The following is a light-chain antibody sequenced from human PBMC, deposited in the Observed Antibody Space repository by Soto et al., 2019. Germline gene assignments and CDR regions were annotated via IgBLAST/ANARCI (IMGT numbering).Light chain of an antibody. Sequence: DIQMTQSPSSLSASVGDRVTITCRAGQNIFSSLNWYQQKPGKAPKLRIYAASSLQSGVPSRFSGSGSGTDFTLTFTSLQPDDFATYYCQQSYNSPPITFGQGTRLEIK. CDR2: AAS. CDR3: QQSYNSPPIT. J-gene: IGKJ5*01. CDR1: QNIFSS. V-gene: IGKV1-39*01.